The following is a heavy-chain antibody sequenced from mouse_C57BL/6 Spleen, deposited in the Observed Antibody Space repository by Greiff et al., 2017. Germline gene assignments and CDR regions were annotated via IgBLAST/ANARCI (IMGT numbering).Heavy chain of an antibody. J-gene: IGHJ2*01. Sequence: VQLQQPGAELVMPGASVKLSCKASGYTFTSYWMHWVKQRPGQGLEWIGEIDPSDSYTNYNQKFKGKSTLTVDKSSSTAYMQLSSLTSEDSAVYYCARKLGREGLGYWGQGTTLTVSS. CDR1: GYTFTSYW. CDR2: IDPSDSYT. D-gene: IGHD4-1*01. CDR3: ARKLGREGLGY. V-gene: IGHV1-69*01.